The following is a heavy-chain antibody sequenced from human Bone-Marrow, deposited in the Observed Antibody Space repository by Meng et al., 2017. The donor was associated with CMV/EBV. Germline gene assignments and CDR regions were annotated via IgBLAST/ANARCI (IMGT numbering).Heavy chain of an antibody. Sequence: TCSSFAMHGGRQAPGKGLEWVAVISYDGSNKYYADSVKGRFTISRDNSKNTLYLRMNSLRAEDTAVYYCAKGASGSGNFPSGYYFDYWGQGTLVTVSS. CDR3: AKGASGSGNFPSGYYFDY. CDR1: TCSSFA. J-gene: IGHJ4*02. CDR2: ISYDGSNK. D-gene: IGHD3-10*01. V-gene: IGHV3-30*18.